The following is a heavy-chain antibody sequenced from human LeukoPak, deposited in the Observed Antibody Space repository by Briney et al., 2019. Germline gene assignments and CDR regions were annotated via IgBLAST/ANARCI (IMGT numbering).Heavy chain of an antibody. CDR1: GFTFSDYY. CDR3: ARDVGATTSATFDL. D-gene: IGHD1-26*01. V-gene: IGHV3-11*01. J-gene: IGHJ3*01. Sequence: GGSLRLSCDASGFTFSDYYMTWIRQAPGKGLEWISYTTSSGTSTYYPVSVRGRFTISRDNARNSVYLQMKYLRADDTAVYYCARDVGATTSATFDLWGQGTMVTVSS. CDR2: TTSSGTST.